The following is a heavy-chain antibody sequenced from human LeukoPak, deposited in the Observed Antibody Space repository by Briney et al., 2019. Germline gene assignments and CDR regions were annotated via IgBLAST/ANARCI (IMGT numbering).Heavy chain of an antibody. D-gene: IGHD6-19*01. CDR2: INPSGGST. Sequence: ASVKVSCKASGYTFTSYYMHWVQQAPGQGLEWMGIINPSGGSTSYAQKFQGRVTMTRDTSTSTVYMELSSLRSEDTAVYYCARETAVAGYFDYWGQGTLVTVSS. J-gene: IGHJ4*02. CDR1: GYTFTSYY. V-gene: IGHV1-46*01. CDR3: ARETAVAGYFDY.